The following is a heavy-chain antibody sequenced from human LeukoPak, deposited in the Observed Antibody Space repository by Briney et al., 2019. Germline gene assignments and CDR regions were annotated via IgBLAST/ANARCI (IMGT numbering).Heavy chain of an antibody. CDR2: ISGDGNTI. Sequence: GGSLRLSCAASGFTFTNYAMTWVRQAPGKGLEWVSAISGDGNTIFYGDSVKGRFTSSRDNSKSTLYLQMSNLRAEDTAVYYCAKHRGTGMAFYDYWGQGTQVTVSS. D-gene: IGHD5-18*01. CDR1: GFTFTNYA. V-gene: IGHV3-23*01. CDR3: AKHRGTGMAFYDY. J-gene: IGHJ4*02.